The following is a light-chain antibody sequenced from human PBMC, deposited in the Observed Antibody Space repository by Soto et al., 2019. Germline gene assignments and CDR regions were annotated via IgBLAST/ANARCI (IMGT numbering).Light chain of an antibody. CDR3: QQYNNWPRT. J-gene: IGKJ1*01. V-gene: IGKV3-15*01. Sequence: EIVMTQSPATLSVSPGERATLSWRASQSVGSGLSWYKQTPDQAPRLLSYGASTRATGIPARFSGSGSGTEFTLTISSLKSEDFEVYYCQQYNNWPRTFGQGTKVDIK. CDR2: GAS. CDR1: QSVGSG.